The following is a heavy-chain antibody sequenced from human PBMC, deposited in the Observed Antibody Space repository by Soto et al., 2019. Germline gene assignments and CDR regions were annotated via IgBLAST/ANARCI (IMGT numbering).Heavy chain of an antibody. CDR1: GYTYTNND. J-gene: IGHJ5*02. Sequence: ASVKASCKASGYTYTNNDVTWVRQATGQGLEWMGWMNPGSGDTGYAQKFQGRVTMTRNISIATAYMELSSLRSEDTAIYYCARMASFGSLNWFDPWGQVTLVTVSS. CDR2: MNPGSGDT. D-gene: IGHD5-18*01. CDR3: ARMASFGSLNWFDP. V-gene: IGHV1-8*01.